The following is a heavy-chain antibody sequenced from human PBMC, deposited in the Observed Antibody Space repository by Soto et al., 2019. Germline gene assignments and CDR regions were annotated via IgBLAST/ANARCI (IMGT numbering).Heavy chain of an antibody. CDR3: AKGLYYDDSSGYRLFDY. CDR2: VSVSGGTT. V-gene: IGHV3-23*01. CDR1: GFMFNNHP. J-gene: IGHJ4*02. Sequence: GGTLRLSSAASGFMFNNHPMSRARQAPGKGLEWVSTVSVSGGTTYYSDSLKARLSISRDNSKKTVYLQMNSLRANDTAIYYRAKGLYYDDSSGYRLFDYWGQGTLVTVSS. D-gene: IGHD3-22*01.